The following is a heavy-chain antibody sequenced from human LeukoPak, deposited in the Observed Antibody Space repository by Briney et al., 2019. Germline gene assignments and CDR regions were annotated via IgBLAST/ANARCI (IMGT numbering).Heavy chain of an antibody. CDR3: ARVKTAVEQWLAFFDY. Sequence: SETLSLTCAVYGGSFSGYYWSWIRQPPGKGLEWIGEVNHSGSTNYNPSLKSRVTISVDTSKNQFSLKLSSVTAADTAVYYCARVKTAVEQWLAFFDYWGQGTLVTVSS. V-gene: IGHV4-34*01. CDR1: GGSFSGYY. J-gene: IGHJ4*02. CDR2: VNHSGST. D-gene: IGHD6-19*01.